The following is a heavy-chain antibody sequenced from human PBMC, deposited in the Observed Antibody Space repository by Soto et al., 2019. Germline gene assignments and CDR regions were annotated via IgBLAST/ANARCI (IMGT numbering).Heavy chain of an antibody. J-gene: IGHJ3*02. CDR3: ARAAGYYDSSGSDAFDI. CDR2: IIPIFGTA. D-gene: IGHD3-22*01. Sequence: QVQLVQSGAEVKKPGSSVKVSCKASGGTFSSYAISWVRQAPGQGLEWMGGIIPIFGTANYAQKFQGRVTITADESTSTAYMELSSLRSEDTAVYYCARAAGYYDSSGSDAFDIWGQGTMVTVSS. CDR1: GGTFSSYA. V-gene: IGHV1-69*01.